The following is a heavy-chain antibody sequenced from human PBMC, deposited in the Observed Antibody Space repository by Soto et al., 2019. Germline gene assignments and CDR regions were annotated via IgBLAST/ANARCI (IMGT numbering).Heavy chain of an antibody. D-gene: IGHD3-3*01. J-gene: IGHJ6*03. CDR3: ATARGGFLEWLLFPSHDYYYMDV. V-gene: IGHV1-2*04. CDR2: FNPNSGGT. CDR1: GYTFTGYY. Sequence: ASVKVSCKASGYTFTGYYMHWVRQAPGQGLEWMGLFNPNSGGTNYAQKFQGWVTMTKDTSINTACMELSRLRSEDTAVYYCATARGGFLEWLLFPSHDYYYMDVWGKGTTVTVSS.